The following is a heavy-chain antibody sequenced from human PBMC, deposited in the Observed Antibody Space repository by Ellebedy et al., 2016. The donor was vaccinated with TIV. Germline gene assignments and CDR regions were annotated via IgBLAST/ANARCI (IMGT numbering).Heavy chain of an antibody. V-gene: IGHV3-64D*06. J-gene: IGHJ4*02. CDR1: GFTFSSYA. D-gene: IGHD2-2*01. CDR3: VSNTSPKY. CDR2: ISGSGGRP. Sequence: GESLKISCSASGFTFSSYAMHWVRQAPGKGLQFVSTISGSGGRPYYADSVKGRFTISRDNSKNTLYLQMSSLRPEDTAVYYCVSNTSPKYWGQGTLVTVSS.